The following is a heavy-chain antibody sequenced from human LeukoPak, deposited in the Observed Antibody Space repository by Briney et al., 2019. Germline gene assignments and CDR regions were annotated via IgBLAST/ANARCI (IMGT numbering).Heavy chain of an antibody. CDR3: ARDKGGGNYYFDY. J-gene: IGHJ4*02. CDR1: GGCISSYY. Sequence: SETLSLTCTVSGGCISSYYWSWIRQPPGKGLECIGYIYYSGSTNYNPSLKSRVTISVDTSKNQFSLKLSSVTAADTAVYYCARDKGGGNYYFDYWGQGTLVTVSS. CDR2: IYYSGST. V-gene: IGHV4-59*01. D-gene: IGHD4-23*01.